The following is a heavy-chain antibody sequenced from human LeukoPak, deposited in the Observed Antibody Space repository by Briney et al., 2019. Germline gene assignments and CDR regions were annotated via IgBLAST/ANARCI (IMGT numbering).Heavy chain of an antibody. CDR1: GFTFSSYS. V-gene: IGHV3-21*01. J-gene: IGHJ5*02. CDR3: ARDGLRYFDWLLSRWFDP. Sequence: GGSLRLSCAASGFTFSSYSMNWVRQAPGKGLEWVSSISSSSSYIYYADSVKGRFTISRDNAKNSLYLQMNSLRAEDTAVYYCARDGLRYFDWLLSRWFDPWGQGTLVTVSS. D-gene: IGHD3-9*01. CDR2: ISSSSSYI.